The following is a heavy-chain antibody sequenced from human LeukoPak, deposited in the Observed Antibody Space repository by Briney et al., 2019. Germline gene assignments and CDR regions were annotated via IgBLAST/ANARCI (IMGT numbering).Heavy chain of an antibody. CDR3: TTPPD. J-gene: IGHJ4*02. CDR1: GLSFSDAW. V-gene: IGHV3-15*01. Sequence: GGSLRLSCTASGLSFSDAWMTWVRQAPGKGLEWVGRIKPIATGGTTEYAAPVKGRFTISRDDSKNTVYLQMNSLESEDTAVYYCTTPPDWGQGTLVTVSS. CDR2: IKPIATGGTT.